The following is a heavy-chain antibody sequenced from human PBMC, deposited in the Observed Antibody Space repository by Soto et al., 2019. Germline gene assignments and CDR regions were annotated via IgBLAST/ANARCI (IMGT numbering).Heavy chain of an antibody. CDR2: IYWDYDK. CDR1: GFSLTTSGVG. Sequence: QITLNESGPTVVKPTETLTLTCTFSGFSLTTSGVGVGWVRHSPGKAPELLAFIYWDYDKRYSTSLKSSLTIVKDTATTQVVLKTAKVDPAHTATYSCAHRVLSAVLGFVTTTAIYFDFWGQGTPVVGSS. J-gene: IGHJ4*02. D-gene: IGHD3-16*01. V-gene: IGHV2-5*02. CDR3: AHRVLSAVLGFVTTTAIYFDF.